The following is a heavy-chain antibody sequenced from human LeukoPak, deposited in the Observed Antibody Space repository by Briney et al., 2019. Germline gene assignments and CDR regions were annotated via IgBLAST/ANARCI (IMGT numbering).Heavy chain of an antibody. CDR2: INSDGSST. CDR3: ARDRIAAPGWFDP. D-gene: IGHD6-6*01. Sequence: GGSLRLSCAASGFTFSSYWMHWVRQAPGKGLVWVSRINSDGSSTSYADSVKGRFTISRDNSKNTLYLQMNSLRAEDTAVYYCARDRIAAPGWFDPWGQGTLVTVPS. J-gene: IGHJ5*02. CDR1: GFTFSSYW. V-gene: IGHV3-74*01.